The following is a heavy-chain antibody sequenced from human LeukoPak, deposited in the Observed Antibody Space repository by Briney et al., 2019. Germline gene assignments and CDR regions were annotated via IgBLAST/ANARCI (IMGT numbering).Heavy chain of an antibody. CDR1: GYTFAGYY. J-gene: IGHJ4*02. CDR3: ARSAAADFRFDY. V-gene: IGHV1-2*02. CDR2: INPNSGGT. D-gene: IGHD6-13*01. Sequence: ASLKVSCKASGYTFAGYYMHWVRQAPGQGLEWVGWINPNSGGTNYAQKFQGRVTMTRDTSISTAYMELSRLRSDDTAVYYCARSAAADFRFDYWGQGALVTVS.